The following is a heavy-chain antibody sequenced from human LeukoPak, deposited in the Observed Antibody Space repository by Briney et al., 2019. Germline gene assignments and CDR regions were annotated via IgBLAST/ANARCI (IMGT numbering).Heavy chain of an antibody. D-gene: IGHD5-24*01. CDR3: ARADGTIYYSDS. CDR1: GGSISSRAYH. J-gene: IGHJ4*02. V-gene: IGHV4-31*01. CDR2: IYYSGST. Sequence: SQTLSLTCTVSGGSISSRAYHWSWIRQHPGKGPEWIGYIYYSGSTYYNPSLKSQVIISLNTSKTQFSLKLSSVTAADTAVYYCARADGTIYYSDSWGQGTVVTVSS.